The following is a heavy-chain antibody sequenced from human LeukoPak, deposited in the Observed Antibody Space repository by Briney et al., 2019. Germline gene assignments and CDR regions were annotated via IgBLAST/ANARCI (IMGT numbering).Heavy chain of an antibody. J-gene: IGHJ6*02. CDR3: ARVQQLVPYYYYGMDV. V-gene: IGHV1-3*01. CDR1: GYTFTSYA. D-gene: IGHD6-13*01. CDR2: INAGNGNT. Sequence: ASVKVSCKASGYTFTSYAMHWVRQAPGQRLEWMGWINAGNGNTKYSQKFQGRVTITRDTSASTAYMELSSLRSEDTAVYYCARVQQLVPYYYYGMDVWGQGTTVTVSS.